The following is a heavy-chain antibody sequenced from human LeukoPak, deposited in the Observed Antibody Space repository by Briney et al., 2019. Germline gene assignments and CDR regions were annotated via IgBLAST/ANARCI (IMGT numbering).Heavy chain of an antibody. CDR2: IYISGST. Sequence: SQNLSLTCTVSGGSNSSGNYYWSWIRQPAGKGLEWIGRIYISGSTNYNPSLKSRVTMSVDMSKNQFSLKLSSVTAADTAVYYCARKVESGWFDPWGQGTLVTVSS. D-gene: IGHD3-10*01. CDR3: ARKVESGWFDP. J-gene: IGHJ5*02. CDR1: GGSNSSGNYY. V-gene: IGHV4-61*02.